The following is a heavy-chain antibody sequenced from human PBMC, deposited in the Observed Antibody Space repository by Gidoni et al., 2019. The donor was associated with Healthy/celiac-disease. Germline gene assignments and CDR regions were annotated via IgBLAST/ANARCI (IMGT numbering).Heavy chain of an antibody. V-gene: IGHV3-30-3*01. CDR2: ISYDGSNK. D-gene: IGHD5-12*01. CDR1: GFTFSSYA. CDR3: AAGSQRWLQVFDY. Sequence: QVQLVESGGGVVQPGRSLRLSCAASGFTFSSYAMHWVRQAPGKGLEWVAVISYDGSNKYYADSVKGRFTISRDNSKNTLYLQMNSLRAEDTAVYYCAAGSQRWLQVFDYWGQGTLVTVSS. J-gene: IGHJ4*02.